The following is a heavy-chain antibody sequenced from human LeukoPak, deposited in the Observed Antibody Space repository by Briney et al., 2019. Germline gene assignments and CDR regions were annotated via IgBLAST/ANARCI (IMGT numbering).Heavy chain of an antibody. J-gene: IGHJ4*02. CDR1: RFTFSSYA. CDR2: ISYDGSNK. V-gene: IGHV3-30*04. D-gene: IGHD5-18*01. Sequence: GGSLRLSCAASRFTFSSYAMHWVRQAPGKGLEWVAVISYDGSNKYYAESVKGRFTISRDNSKNTLYLQMNSLRAEDTAVYYCARNGGYSYGYDPYYFDYWGQGTLVIVSS. CDR3: ARNGGYSYGYDPYYFDY.